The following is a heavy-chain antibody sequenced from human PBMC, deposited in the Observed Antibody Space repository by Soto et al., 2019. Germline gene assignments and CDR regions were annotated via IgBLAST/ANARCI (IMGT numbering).Heavy chain of an antibody. CDR2: FGGGGVNT. Sequence: GGSLRLSVAAFEFIFINYAMSGVRKAPGEELGGVSSFGGGGVNTDYAASVKGRFTISRDNSKNMLYLEMSSLRVEDTVVYYCVKDRVMYNPVWDPFDIWGQGTMVTVSS. V-gene: IGHV3-23*01. CDR1: EFIFINYA. J-gene: IGHJ3*02. CDR3: VKDRVMYNPVWDPFDI. D-gene: IGHD2-8*02.